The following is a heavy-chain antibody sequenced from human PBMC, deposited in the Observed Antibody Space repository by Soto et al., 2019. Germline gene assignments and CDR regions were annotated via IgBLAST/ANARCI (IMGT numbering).Heavy chain of an antibody. CDR2: ISGSGGST. CDR1: GFTFRSYA. V-gene: IGHV3-23*01. CDR3: AKGPCRYRTKYYFDY. J-gene: IGHJ4*02. Sequence: EVQLLESGGGLVQPGGSLRLSCAASGFTFRSYAMSWVRQAPGKGLEWVSAISGSGGSTYYADSVKGRFTISRDNSKNKLYLQMNSLRAEDTAVYYCAKGPCRYRTKYYFDYWGQVTLVTVSS. D-gene: IGHD3-16*02.